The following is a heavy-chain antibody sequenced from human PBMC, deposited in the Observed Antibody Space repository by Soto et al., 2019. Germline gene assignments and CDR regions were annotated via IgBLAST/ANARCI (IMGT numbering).Heavy chain of an antibody. J-gene: IGHJ4*02. CDR1: GFTFNNYA. Sequence: LRLSCAASGFTFNNYAMSWVRQAPGKGLEWVSAISANGQGIYYADSVKGRFIISRDSSKNTVFLHMDSLTAEDTAVYYCAKDRNYPRDQFHNWGQGTLVTVSS. CDR2: ISANGQGI. V-gene: IGHV3-23*01. D-gene: IGHD1-7*01. CDR3: AKDRNYPRDQFHN.